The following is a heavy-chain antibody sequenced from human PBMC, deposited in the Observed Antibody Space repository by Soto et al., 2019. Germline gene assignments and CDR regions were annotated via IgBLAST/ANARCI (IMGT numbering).Heavy chain of an antibody. V-gene: IGHV4-34*01. CDR3: ARAGTARRGKGLFDY. CDR1: GGSFSGYY. Sequence: SETLSLTCAVYGGSFSGYYWSWIRQPPGKGLEWIGEINHSGSTNYNPSLKSRVTISVDTSKNQFSLKLSSVTAADTAVYYCARAGTARRGKGLFDYWGQATLVTVSS. J-gene: IGHJ4*02. D-gene: IGHD6-6*01. CDR2: INHSGST.